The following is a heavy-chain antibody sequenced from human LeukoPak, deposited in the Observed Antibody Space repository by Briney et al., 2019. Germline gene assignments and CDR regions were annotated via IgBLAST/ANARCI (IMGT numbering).Heavy chain of an antibody. Sequence: SETLSLTCAVYGGSFSGYFWSWIRQPPGKGLEWIGEINHSGSTIYNPSLKSRVTISVDTSKNQFSLKLSSVTAADTAVYYCARRMGGYFDYWGQGTLVTVSS. CDR1: GGSFSGYF. D-gene: IGHD2-15*01. CDR2: INHSGST. CDR3: ARRMGGYFDY. J-gene: IGHJ4*02. V-gene: IGHV4-34*01.